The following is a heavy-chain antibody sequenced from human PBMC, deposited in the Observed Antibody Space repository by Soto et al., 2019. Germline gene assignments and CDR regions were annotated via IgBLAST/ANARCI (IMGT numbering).Heavy chain of an antibody. CDR2: IYHSGST. J-gene: IGHJ4*01. V-gene: IGHV4-4*02. CDR3: ARRRAVACKYGHDY. Sequence: QVQLQESGPGLVKPSGTLSLTCAVSGGSISSSNWWSWVRQPPVKGLEWVGEIYHSGSTNYIPSLKSRVTISGDKSKNQFSVKLSSVTAADTAVYYWARRRAVACKYGHDYWGNGTLVTVSS. D-gene: IGHD6-19*01. CDR1: GGSISSSNW.